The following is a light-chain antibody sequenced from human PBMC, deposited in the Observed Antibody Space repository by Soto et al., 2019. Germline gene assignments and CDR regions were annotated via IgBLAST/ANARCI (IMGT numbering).Light chain of an antibody. CDR1: QHISNY. CDR3: QQSYSTTWT. CDR2: AAS. V-gene: IGKV1-39*01. J-gene: IGKJ1*01. Sequence: DIQMTQSPSSLSASVGDRVTITCRASQHISNYLNWYQQKPGKAPKLLIYAASSLQSGVPSRFSGSGSETDFTLTISSLQPEDFATYSCQQSYSTTWTFGQGTKVDIK.